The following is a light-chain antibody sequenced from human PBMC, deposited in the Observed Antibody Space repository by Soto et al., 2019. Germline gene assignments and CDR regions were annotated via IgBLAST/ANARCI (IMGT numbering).Light chain of an antibody. Sequence: EIVMTQYPATMYVSPGERATLSCRASQSVSSNLAWYQQKPGQAPRLLIYGASTRATGIPARFSGSGSGTELTLTISSLQSEDFAVYYCQQYNNWPALTFGGGTKVEIK. CDR3: QQYNNWPALT. CDR1: QSVSSN. CDR2: GAS. V-gene: IGKV3D-15*01. J-gene: IGKJ4*01.